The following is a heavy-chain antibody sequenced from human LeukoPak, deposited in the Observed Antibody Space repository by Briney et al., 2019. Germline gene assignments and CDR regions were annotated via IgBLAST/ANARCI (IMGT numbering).Heavy chain of an antibody. CDR1: GGSISSYY. CDR3: ARARGHDFWSGYPYYFDY. V-gene: IGHV4-59*01. CDR2: IYYSGST. Sequence: PSETLSLTCTASGGSISSYYWSWIRQPPGKGLEGIGYIYYSGSTNYNPSLKSRVTISVDTSKNQFSLKLSSVTAADTAVYYCARARGHDFWSGYPYYFDYWGQGTLVTVSS. D-gene: IGHD3-3*01. J-gene: IGHJ4*02.